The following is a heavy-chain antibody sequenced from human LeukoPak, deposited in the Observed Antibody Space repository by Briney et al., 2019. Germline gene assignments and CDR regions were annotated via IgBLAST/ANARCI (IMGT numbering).Heavy chain of an antibody. CDR3: AKDYGGNPFDY. J-gene: IGHJ4*02. V-gene: IGHV3-23*01. CDR2: ISGSGGST. D-gene: IGHD4-23*01. Sequence: PGGSLRLSCAASGFTFRSYAMSWVRQAPGKGLGWVSAISGSGGSTYFADSVKGRFAISRDNSKNTLYLQMSSLRAEDTAVYYCAKDYGGNPFDYWGQGTLVTVSS. CDR1: GFTFRSYA.